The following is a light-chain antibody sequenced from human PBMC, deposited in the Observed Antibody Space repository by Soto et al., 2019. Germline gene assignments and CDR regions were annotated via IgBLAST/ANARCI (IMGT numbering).Light chain of an antibody. CDR2: DAS. V-gene: IGKV1-5*01. Sequence: DIQMTQSPSTLSASVGDRVTITCRASQNINSWLAWYQQKPGKAPNLLIYDASTLESGVPSRFSGSGSGTEFTLTINSLQPDDFATYYCQQYKSYWTFGQGTK. CDR1: QNINSW. J-gene: IGKJ1*01. CDR3: QQYKSYWT.